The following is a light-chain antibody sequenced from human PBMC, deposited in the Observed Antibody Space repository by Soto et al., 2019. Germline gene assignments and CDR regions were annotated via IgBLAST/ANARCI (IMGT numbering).Light chain of an antibody. J-gene: IGKJ1*01. CDR1: QSVSRSY. CDR2: GAS. V-gene: IGKV3-20*01. Sequence: EIVLTQSPGTLSLSPGERATLSCRASQSVSRSYLAWYQQKPGQAPRLFIYGASSRATGIPDRFSGSGSGTDFTLTISRLEPEDFAVYYCQQYGSSPRTFGQGT. CDR3: QQYGSSPRT.